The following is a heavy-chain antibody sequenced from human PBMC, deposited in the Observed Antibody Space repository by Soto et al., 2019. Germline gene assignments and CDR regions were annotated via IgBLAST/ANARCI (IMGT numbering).Heavy chain of an antibody. CDR3: AVRRYCSGGSCYEPYYYGMDV. CDR1: GFTFSSYA. J-gene: IGHJ6*02. D-gene: IGHD2-15*01. Sequence: GGSLRLSCAASGFTFSSYAMSWVRQAPGKGLEWVSAISGSGGSTYYADSVKGRFTISRDNSKNTLYLQMNSLRAEDTAVYYCAVRRYCSGGSCYEPYYYGMDVGGQGTTVTVS. V-gene: IGHV3-23*01. CDR2: ISGSGGST.